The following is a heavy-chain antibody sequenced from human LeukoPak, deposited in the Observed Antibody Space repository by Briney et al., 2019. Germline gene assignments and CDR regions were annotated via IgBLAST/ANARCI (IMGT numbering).Heavy chain of an antibody. CDR3: ARELYDSSVLDY. Sequence: SETLSLTCTVSGVSISSYYWSWIRQPPGKGLEWIGYIYYSGSTNYNPSLKSRVTISVDTSKNQFSLKLSSVTAADTAVYYCARELYDSSVLDYWGQGTLVTVSS. CDR1: GVSISSYY. CDR2: IYYSGST. V-gene: IGHV4-59*01. J-gene: IGHJ4*02. D-gene: IGHD3-22*01.